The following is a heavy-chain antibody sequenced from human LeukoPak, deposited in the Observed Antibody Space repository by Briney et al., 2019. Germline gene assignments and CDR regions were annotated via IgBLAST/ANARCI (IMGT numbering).Heavy chain of an antibody. V-gene: IGHV3-11*01. CDR3: VRLIRGATFDP. CDR2: ISGSGHTI. CDR1: GFMFSTYY. Sequence: GGSLRLSCAASGFMFSTYYMTWIRRAPGKGLEWVASISGSGHTIEYADPVKGRFTISRDNAKTSVYLDMNNLTAEDTAVYYCVRLIRGATFDPWGQGALVAVSS. J-gene: IGHJ5*02. D-gene: IGHD3-10*01.